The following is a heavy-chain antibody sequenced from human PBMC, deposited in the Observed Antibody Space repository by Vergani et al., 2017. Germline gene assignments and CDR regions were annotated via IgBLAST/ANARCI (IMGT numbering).Heavy chain of an antibody. Sequence: QVQLQQWGAGVVKPSGTLYLTCAVFGESFSSFYWSWIRQPPGKGLEWIGEINNDGHTNYNPSLESRVTVSRDTVKNQFSWNLMSVTAADTAMYYCAVRPRDNLVGGEIVTKRTFDYWGQGSLVTVSS. V-gene: IGHV4-34*02. CDR2: INNDGHT. D-gene: IGHD3-10*01. J-gene: IGHJ4*02. CDR1: GESFSSFY. CDR3: AVRPRDNLVGGEIVTKRTFDY.